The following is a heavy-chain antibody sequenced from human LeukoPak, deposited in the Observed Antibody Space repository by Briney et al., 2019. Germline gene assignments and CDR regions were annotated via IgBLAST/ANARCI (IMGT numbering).Heavy chain of an antibody. CDR3: AGQGGSYPFDY. J-gene: IGHJ4*02. D-gene: IGHD1-26*01. CDR1: GGSIRISSYY. V-gene: IGHV4-39*01. Sequence: PSETLSLTCTVSGGSIRISSYYWGWIRQPPAKGLEWIGSIYYTGATWYNPSLTSRVTISLDTSKKQFSLRLSSVTAADTAVYYCAGQGGSYPFDYWGQGTLVTVSS. CDR2: IYYTGAT.